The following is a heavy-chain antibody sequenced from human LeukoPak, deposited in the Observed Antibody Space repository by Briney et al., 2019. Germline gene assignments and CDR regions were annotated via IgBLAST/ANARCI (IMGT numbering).Heavy chain of an antibody. Sequence: SETLSLTCTVSGGSISSYYWSWIRQPAGKGLEWIGRIYTSGSTNYNPSLKSRVTMSVDTSKNQFSLKLSSVTAADTAVYYCARDLPYQLLYGHDAFDIWGQGTMVTVSS. CDR1: GGSISSYY. CDR3: ARDLPYQLLYGHDAFDI. V-gene: IGHV4-4*07. J-gene: IGHJ3*02. D-gene: IGHD2-2*02. CDR2: IYTSGST.